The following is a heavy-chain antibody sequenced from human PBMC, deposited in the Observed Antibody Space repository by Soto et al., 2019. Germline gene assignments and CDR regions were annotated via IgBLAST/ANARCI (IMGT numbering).Heavy chain of an antibody. CDR3: ARDPGYGLPFLEYLFH. Sequence: EVQLVESGGGLVQPGGSLRLSCAASGFTVSSYYMSWVRQAPGKGLEWVSIIHRGGNTYYADSVKGRFTISRDNSNNWLFLQMNSLRADDTAVYYCARDPGYGLPFLEYLFHRGQGTLVTVSS. V-gene: IGHV3-66*01. D-gene: IGHD3-3*01. J-gene: IGHJ4*02. CDR2: IHRGGNT. CDR1: GFTVSSYY.